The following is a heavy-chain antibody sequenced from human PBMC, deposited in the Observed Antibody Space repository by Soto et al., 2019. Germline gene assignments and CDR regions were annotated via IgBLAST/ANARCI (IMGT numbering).Heavy chain of an antibody. J-gene: IGHJ6*03. CDR3: TKDKSAGTIYYYYMDV. CDR2: ISWNSGSI. CDR1: EFTFDEYA. Sequence: PGGSLRLSCAASEFTFDEYAMHWVRQGPGKGLEWVSGISWNSGSIGYADSVKGRFTISRDNAKNFLYLQMNSLRADDTALYYCTKDKSAGTIYYYYMDVWGKGTTVTVPS. V-gene: IGHV3-9*01. D-gene: IGHD1-7*01.